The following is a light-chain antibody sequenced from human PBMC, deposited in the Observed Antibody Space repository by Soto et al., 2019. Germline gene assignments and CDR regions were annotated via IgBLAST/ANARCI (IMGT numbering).Light chain of an antibody. CDR1: SSDVGGYNY. CDR3: SSYRSGSTLVV. V-gene: IGLV2-14*01. Sequence: QSALTQPASVSGSPGQPITISCTGTSSDVGGYNYVSLYQQYPGKAPKLMIYDVSNRPSGVSNRFSGSKSGNTASLTISGLQAEDEADYYCSSYRSGSTLVVFGGGTKLTVL. CDR2: DVS. J-gene: IGLJ2*01.